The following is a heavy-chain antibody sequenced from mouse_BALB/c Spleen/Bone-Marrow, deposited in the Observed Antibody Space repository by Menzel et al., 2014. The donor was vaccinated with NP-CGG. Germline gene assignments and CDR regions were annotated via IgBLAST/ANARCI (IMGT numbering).Heavy chain of an antibody. J-gene: IGHJ3*01. V-gene: IGHV5-12*02. CDR2: ISNGGGNT. D-gene: IGHD2-14*01. Sequence: DVHLVESGGGLVQPGGSLKLSCATSGFAFSDYYMYWVRQTPEKRLEWVASISNGGGNTYYPDTLKGRFTISRDNAKNTLYLQMSRLKSEDTAIYYCTRHDYRYDAWFAYWGQGTLVTVSA. CDR3: TRHDYRYDAWFAY. CDR1: GFAFSDYY.